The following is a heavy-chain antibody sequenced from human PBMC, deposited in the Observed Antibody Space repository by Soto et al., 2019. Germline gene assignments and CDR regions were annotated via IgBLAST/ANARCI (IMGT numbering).Heavy chain of an antibody. V-gene: IGHV1-8*01. J-gene: IGHJ5*02. D-gene: IGHD3-16*01. Sequence: ASVKGSCKASGYSFTNNDVTWVRQATGQGLEWMGWMNPGSVDTGYAQKFQGRVTMTRDISIATAYMELSSLRSDDTAIYYCARMATFGSLNWFDPWGQGTLVTVSS. CDR3: ARMATFGSLNWFDP. CDR2: MNPGSVDT. CDR1: GYSFTNND.